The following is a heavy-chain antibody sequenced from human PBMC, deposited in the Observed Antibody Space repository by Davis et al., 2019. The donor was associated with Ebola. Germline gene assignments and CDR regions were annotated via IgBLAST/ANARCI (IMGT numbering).Heavy chain of an antibody. CDR2: ISSDSDYI. CDR3: AKDLWYAGRYYFYYYGMDV. J-gene: IGHJ6*02. V-gene: IGHV3-21*01. Sequence: GESLKISCAASGFTFSTYSISWVRQAPGKGLEWVSSISSDSDYIYYADSARGRFTISRDNAKNSLYLQMNSLRAEDTAVYYCAKDLWYAGRYYFYYYGMDVWGQGTTVTVSS. D-gene: IGHD1-26*01. CDR1: GFTFSTYS.